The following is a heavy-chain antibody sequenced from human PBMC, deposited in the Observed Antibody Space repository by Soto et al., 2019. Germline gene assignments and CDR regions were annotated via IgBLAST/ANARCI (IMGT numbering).Heavy chain of an antibody. CDR1: GGSISRYY. Sequence: SETLSLTCTVSGGSISRYYWTWIRQPPGKGLEWIGYISNSGSTNSSPSLKSRVTISIDTSKNQFSLKLTSVTAADTAVYYCARTVSAYFDYWGQGALVTVPQ. J-gene: IGHJ4*02. V-gene: IGHV4-59*01. CDR3: ARTVSAYFDY. CDR2: ISNSGST. D-gene: IGHD4-4*01.